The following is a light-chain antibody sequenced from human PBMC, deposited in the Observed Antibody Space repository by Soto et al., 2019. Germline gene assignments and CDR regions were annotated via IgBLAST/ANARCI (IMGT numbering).Light chain of an antibody. CDR2: DVR. CDR3: CSYTSRYTYV. CDR1: ISEIGGYTY. Sequence: QSVLTQPASVSGSPGQSITISCTGTISEIGGYTYVSWYQQHPGKAPKVIIYDVRDRPSGVSNRFSGSKSGSTASLTISGLQAEDEADYYCCSYTSRYTYVFGTGTKVTVL. J-gene: IGLJ1*01. V-gene: IGLV2-14*01.